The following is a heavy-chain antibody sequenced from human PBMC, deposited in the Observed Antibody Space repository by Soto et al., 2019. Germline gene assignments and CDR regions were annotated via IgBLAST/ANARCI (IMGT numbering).Heavy chain of an antibody. J-gene: IGHJ6*02. CDR1: GGSISSSNW. Sequence: PPETLSPTCAVSGGSISSSNWWSWVRQPPGRGLEGIGEIYQSGSTNYNPSLKRRGTISVDKSKNQFSLKLSSVTAADTAVYYCAATTVVTPLVYYYYYGMDVWGQGTTVTVSS. CDR3: AATTVVTPLVYYYYYGMDV. V-gene: IGHV4-4*03. D-gene: IGHD4-17*01. CDR2: IYQSGST.